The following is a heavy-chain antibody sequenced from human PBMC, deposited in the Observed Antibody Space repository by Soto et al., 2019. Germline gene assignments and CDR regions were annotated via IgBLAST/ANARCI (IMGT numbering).Heavy chain of an antibody. V-gene: IGHV4-34*01. J-gene: IGHJ4*02. D-gene: IGHD3-9*01. Sequence: SETLSLTCAVDGGSFSGYYWSRIRQPPGKGLEWIGEINHSGSTNYNPSLKSRVTISVDTSKNQFSLKLSSVTAADTAVYYCARGLDILTGYYSCFDYWGQGTLVNVSS. CDR1: GGSFSGYY. CDR2: INHSGST. CDR3: ARGLDILTGYYSCFDY.